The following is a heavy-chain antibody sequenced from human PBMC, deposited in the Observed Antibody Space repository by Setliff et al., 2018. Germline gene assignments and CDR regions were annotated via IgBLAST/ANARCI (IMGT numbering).Heavy chain of an antibody. CDR3: ARRLPYYGMDV. D-gene: IGHD2-15*01. CDR1: GFSYTTYW. J-gene: IGHJ6*02. CDR2: INPDGSGK. Sequence: GSLRLSCAASGFSYTTYWMTWVRQAPGKGLEWVANINPDGSGKYYVDSVKGRSIIYRDNARNSLHLQMNSLRAEDTAIYFCARRLPYYGMDVWGQGTTVTVSS. V-gene: IGHV3-7*01.